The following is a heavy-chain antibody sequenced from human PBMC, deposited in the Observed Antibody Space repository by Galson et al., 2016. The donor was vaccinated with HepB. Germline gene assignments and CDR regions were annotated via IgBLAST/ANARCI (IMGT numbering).Heavy chain of an antibody. CDR3: AKAESGSSPGSKYNAQWFDS. Sequence: SLRLSCAASGFPFDSYGLHWVRQAPGKGLEWVAVISYDGSNKYYGDSVKGRFTISRDNSKNMIFLQMNALRTEDTAVYFCAKAESGSSPGSKYNAQWFDSWGRGTLVTGSS. CDR1: GFPFDSYG. D-gene: IGHD3-10*01. V-gene: IGHV3-30*18. CDR2: ISYDGSNK. J-gene: IGHJ5*01.